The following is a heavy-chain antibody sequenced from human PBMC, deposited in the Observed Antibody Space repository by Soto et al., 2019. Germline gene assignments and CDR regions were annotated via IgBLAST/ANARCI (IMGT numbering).Heavy chain of an antibody. V-gene: IGHV3-23*01. D-gene: IGHD2-15*01. Sequence: EVQLLESGGGLVQPGGSLRLSCAASGFSFSSYAMSWVRQAPGKGLEWVSTISGSDGKTFYADSVKGRFSISRDTSDNTLYLQMNSPRADDTAIYYCARWNYLAYWGQGARVTVSS. CDR1: GFSFSSYA. CDR3: ARWNYLAY. J-gene: IGHJ4*02. CDR2: ISGSDGKT.